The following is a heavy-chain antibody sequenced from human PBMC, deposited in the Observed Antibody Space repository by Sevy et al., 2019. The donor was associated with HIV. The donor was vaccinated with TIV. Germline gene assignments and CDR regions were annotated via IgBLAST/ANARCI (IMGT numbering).Heavy chain of an antibody. CDR2: ISYDGSNK. D-gene: IGHD1-26*01. CDR1: GFTFSSYA. V-gene: IGHV3-30-3*01. Sequence: GGSLRLSCAASGFTFSSYAMSWVRQAPGKGLEWVAVISYDGSNKYYADSVKGRFTISRDNSKNTLYLQMNSLRAEDTAVYYCARESVTREYFDYWGQGTLVTVSS. CDR3: ARESVTREYFDY. J-gene: IGHJ4*02.